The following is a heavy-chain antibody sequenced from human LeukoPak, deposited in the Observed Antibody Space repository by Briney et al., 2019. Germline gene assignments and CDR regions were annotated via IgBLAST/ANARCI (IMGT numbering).Heavy chain of an antibody. D-gene: IGHD2-2*01. CDR3: AKSDCSVITCYVLDD. CDR2: IYSGGST. Sequence: GGSLRLSCAASGFTVSSNYMSWVRQAPGKGLEWVSVIYSGGSTYYADSVKGRFTISSDNSKNTLYLQMNSLRAEDTAVYYCAKSDCSVITCYVLDDWGQGTLVTVSP. J-gene: IGHJ4*02. CDR1: GFTVSSNY. V-gene: IGHV3-66*01.